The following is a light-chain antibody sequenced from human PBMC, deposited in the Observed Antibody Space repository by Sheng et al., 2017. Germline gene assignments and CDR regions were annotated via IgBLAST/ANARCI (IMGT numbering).Light chain of an antibody. V-gene: IGKV1-39*02. Sequence: DIQMTQSPSSLSASVGDRVTITCRASHSINSYFNWYQQKPGEAPKLLIYGASSLRSGVPSRFSGGGSGADFTLTINGLQREDFAVYYCQLYGHSPRVTFGLGTRLEIK. CDR3: QLYGHSPRVT. CDR2: GAS. CDR1: HSINSY. J-gene: IGKJ2*01.